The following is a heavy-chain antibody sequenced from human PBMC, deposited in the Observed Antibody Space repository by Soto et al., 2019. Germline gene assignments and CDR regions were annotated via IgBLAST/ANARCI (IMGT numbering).Heavy chain of an antibody. J-gene: IGHJ4*02. D-gene: IGHD3-10*01. CDR1: GGSISSSSYY. Sequence: QLQLQESGPGLAKPSETLSLTCTVSGGSISSSSYYWGWIRQPPGKGLEWIGSIYYSGSTYYNPPPKSRVTISVDTSKNRFSLKLSSVTAADTAVYYWARLSGGGFGGLEYWGQGTLVTVSS. V-gene: IGHV4-39*01. CDR2: IYYSGST. CDR3: ARLSGGGFGGLEY.